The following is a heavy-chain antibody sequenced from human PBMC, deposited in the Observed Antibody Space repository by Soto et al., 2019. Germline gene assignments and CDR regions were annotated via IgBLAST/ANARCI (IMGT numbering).Heavy chain of an antibody. V-gene: IGHV4-59*01. CDR3: ASSSPYYDFWSGYYSRFSFDYYYGMDV. Sequence: QVQLQESGPGLVKPSETLSLTCTVSGGSISSYYWSWIRQPPGKGLEWIGYIYYSGSTNYNPSLKSRVTISVDTSKNQFSLKLSSVTAADTAVYYWASSSPYYDFWSGYYSRFSFDYYYGMDVWGQGTTVTVSS. D-gene: IGHD3-3*01. CDR2: IYYSGST. J-gene: IGHJ6*02. CDR1: GGSISSYY.